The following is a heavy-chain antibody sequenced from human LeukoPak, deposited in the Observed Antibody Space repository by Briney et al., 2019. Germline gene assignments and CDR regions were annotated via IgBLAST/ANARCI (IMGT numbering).Heavy chain of an antibody. Sequence: PSETLSLTCTVSGGSISSSSYYWGWIRQPPGKGLEWIGTSYYSGSTYYNPSLKSRVIISIDTSKNQFALKLSSVTAADTAVYYCASLSISRPGYYYYYYGMDVWGRGTTVTVSS. CDR1: GGSISSSSYY. D-gene: IGHD2/OR15-2a*01. CDR2: SYYSGST. V-gene: IGHV4-39*01. CDR3: ASLSISRPGYYYYYYGMDV. J-gene: IGHJ6*02.